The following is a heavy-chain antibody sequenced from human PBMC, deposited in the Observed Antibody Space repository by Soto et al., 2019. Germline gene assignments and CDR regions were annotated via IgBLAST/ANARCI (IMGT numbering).Heavy chain of an antibody. CDR1: GFTFSSYA. J-gene: IGHJ1*01. CDR3: AKVVLVTAIPAEYFRH. CDR2: ISGSGGST. Sequence: EVQLLESGGGLVQPGGSLRLSCAASGFTFSSYAMSWVRQAPGKGLEWVSAISGSGGSTYYADSVKGRFTISRDNSKNTLYLQMNSLRAEDTAVYYCAKVVLVTAIPAEYFRHWGQGTLVTVSS. V-gene: IGHV3-23*01. D-gene: IGHD2-21*02.